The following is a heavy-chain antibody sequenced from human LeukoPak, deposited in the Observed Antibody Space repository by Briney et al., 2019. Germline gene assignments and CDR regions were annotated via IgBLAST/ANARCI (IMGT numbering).Heavy chain of an antibody. CDR3: AELGITMIGGV. Sequence: GGTLRLSCAASGFTFSNYGMSWVRQAPGKGLEWVSAISGSGGSTYYADSVKGRFTISRDNSKNTLFLQMNSLRAEDTAVYYCAELGITMIGGVWGKGTTVTISS. D-gene: IGHD3-10*02. CDR1: GFTFSNYG. V-gene: IGHV3-23*01. CDR2: ISGSGGST. J-gene: IGHJ6*04.